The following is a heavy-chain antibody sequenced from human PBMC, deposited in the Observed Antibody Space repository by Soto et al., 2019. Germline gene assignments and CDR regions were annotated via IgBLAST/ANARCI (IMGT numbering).Heavy chain of an antibody. Sequence: ASVKVSCKASGYTFTSYYMHWVRQAPGQGLEWMGIINPSGGSTSYAQKFQGRVTMTRDTSTSTVYMELSSLRSEDTAVYYCARDLGRGYDFWSGYPSSEYGMDVWGQGTTVTVS. CDR2: INPSGGST. J-gene: IGHJ6*02. CDR1: GYTFTSYY. D-gene: IGHD3-3*01. CDR3: ARDLGRGYDFWSGYPSSEYGMDV. V-gene: IGHV1-46*01.